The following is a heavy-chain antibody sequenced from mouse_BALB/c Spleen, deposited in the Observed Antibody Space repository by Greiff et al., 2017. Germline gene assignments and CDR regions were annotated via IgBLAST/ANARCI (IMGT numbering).Heavy chain of an antibody. CDR3: ARGSSYVGYFDV. CDR1: SYTFTDYA. D-gene: IGHD1-1*01. Sequence: VQLQQSGPELVRPGVSVKISCKGSSYTFTDYAMHWVKQSHAKSLEWIGVISTYYGNTNYNQKFKGKATMTVDKSSSTAYMELARLTSEDSAVYYCARGSSYVGYFDVWGAGTTVTVSS. CDR2: ISTYYGNT. J-gene: IGHJ1*01. V-gene: IGHV1-67*01.